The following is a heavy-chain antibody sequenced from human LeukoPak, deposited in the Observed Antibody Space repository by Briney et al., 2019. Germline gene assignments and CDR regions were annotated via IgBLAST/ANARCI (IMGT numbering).Heavy chain of an antibody. V-gene: IGHV3-30*02. CDR2: IRYDGSNK. J-gene: IGHJ4*02. Sequence: GGSLRLSCAASGFTFSSYGMHWVRQAPGKGLEWVAFIRYDGSNKYYADSVKGRFTISRDNSKNTLYLQMNSLRAEDTAVYYCAKDWGDNWNYVTYFDYWGQGTLVTVSS. D-gene: IGHD1-7*01. CDR3: AKDWGDNWNYVTYFDY. CDR1: GFTFSSYG.